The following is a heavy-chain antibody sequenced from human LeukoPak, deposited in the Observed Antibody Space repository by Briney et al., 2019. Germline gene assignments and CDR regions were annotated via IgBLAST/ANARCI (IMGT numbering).Heavy chain of an antibody. J-gene: IGHJ4*02. Sequence: PSETLSLTCAVSGGSISSGGYSWSWIRQPPGKGLEWVGYIYHSGSTNYNPSLKSRVTISVDTSKNQFSLKLSSVTAADTAVYYCARGGSRSGDYWGQGTLVTVSS. CDR1: GGSISSGGYS. CDR2: IYHSGST. CDR3: ARGGSRSGDY. D-gene: IGHD3-10*01. V-gene: IGHV4-30-2*01.